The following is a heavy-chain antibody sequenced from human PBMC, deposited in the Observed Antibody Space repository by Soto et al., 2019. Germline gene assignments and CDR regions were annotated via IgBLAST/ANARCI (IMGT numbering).Heavy chain of an antibody. J-gene: IGHJ4*02. V-gene: IGHV1-18*01. CDR3: ARDIDYDIDY. D-gene: IGHD4-17*01. CDR1: GYIFKNYG. CDR2: IYPKEGRA. Sequence: QVQLVQSGAEVQKPGASVKVSCKTSGYIFKNYGISWVRQARGQGRERMGCIYPKEGRANFAQNSQGRVISTTDTPRSTAYIELRSLRFDDSAVYFCARDIDYDIDYWGQGTLVTVSS.